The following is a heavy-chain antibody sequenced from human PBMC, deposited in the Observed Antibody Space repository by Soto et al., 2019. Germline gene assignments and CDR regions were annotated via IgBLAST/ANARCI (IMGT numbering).Heavy chain of an antibody. CDR1: GFTFSSYA. J-gene: IGHJ6*02. CDR2: ISGSGGST. Sequence: PGGSLRLSCAASGFTFSSYAMSWVRQAPGKGLEWVSAISGSGGSTYYADSVKGRFTISRDNSKNTLYLQMNSLRAEDTVVYYCAKDISSSWFYGMDVWGQGTTVTVSS. CDR3: AKDISSSWFYGMDV. V-gene: IGHV3-23*01. D-gene: IGHD6-13*01.